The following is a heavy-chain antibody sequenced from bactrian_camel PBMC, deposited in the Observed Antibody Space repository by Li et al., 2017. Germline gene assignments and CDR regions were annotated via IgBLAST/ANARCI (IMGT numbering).Heavy chain of an antibody. J-gene: IGHJ4*01. CDR2: SAGEIST. D-gene: IGHD2*01. V-gene: IGHV3S67*01. CDR3: ETRESESWLCGFFQSRFTN. Sequence: DVQLVESGGGSVEAGGSLRLSCAASGYNFTRGCMSWFRQAPGKEREGVASAGEISTYYADSVKGRFTVSRDNAKNTVYLQMNNLKSEDTAMYYCETRESESWLCGFFQSRFTNWGQGTQVTVS. CDR1: GYNFTRGC.